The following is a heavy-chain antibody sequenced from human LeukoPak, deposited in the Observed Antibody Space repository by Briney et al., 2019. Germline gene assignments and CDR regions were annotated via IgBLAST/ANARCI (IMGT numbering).Heavy chain of an antibody. CDR1: GGSFTNYA. D-gene: IGHD5-12*01. CDR2: FIPILDTT. Sequence: SVKVSCKASGGSFTNYAVTWVRQAPGQGLEWMGGFIPILDTTNYAPNFQGRVTITTDESSTTAYLELSSLKWEDTALYYCARSNDYDYHFNYWGQGTLVTVSS. V-gene: IGHV1-69*05. CDR3: ARSNDYDYHFNY. J-gene: IGHJ4*02.